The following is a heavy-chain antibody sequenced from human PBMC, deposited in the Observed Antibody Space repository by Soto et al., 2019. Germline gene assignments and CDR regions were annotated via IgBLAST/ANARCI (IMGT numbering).Heavy chain of an antibody. CDR3: ARQTYYYGSGTYNWFDP. CDR1: GGSISSSSYY. CDR2: IYYSGST. D-gene: IGHD3-10*01. J-gene: IGHJ5*02. V-gene: IGHV4-39*01. Sequence: QLQLQESGPGLVKPSETLSLTCTVSGGSISSSSYYWGWIRQPPGKGLEWIGSIYYSGSTYYNPSLKSRVTISVDTSKNQFSLKLSSVTAADTAVYYCARQTYYYGSGTYNWFDPWGQGTLVTVSS.